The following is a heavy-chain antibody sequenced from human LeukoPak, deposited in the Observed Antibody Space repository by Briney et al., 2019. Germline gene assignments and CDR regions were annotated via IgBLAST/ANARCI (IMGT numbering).Heavy chain of an antibody. V-gene: IGHV3-11*01. D-gene: IGHD3-22*01. CDR2: ISSSGTTK. CDR3: ARDGTLYEGYYYGLDY. Sequence: GGSLRLSCAASGFTFSDYYMTWIRQAPGKGLEWVSYISSSGTTKFYADSVKGRFTISRDNAKNSLYLQMNSLRAEDTAVYYCARDGTLYEGYYYGLDYWGQGSLVTVSS. CDR1: GFTFSDYY. J-gene: IGHJ4*02.